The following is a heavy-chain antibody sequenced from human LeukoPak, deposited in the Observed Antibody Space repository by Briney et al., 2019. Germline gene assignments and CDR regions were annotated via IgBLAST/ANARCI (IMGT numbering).Heavy chain of an antibody. CDR3: ARVGSGYCSSTSCPYYFDY. V-gene: IGHV1-2*02. Sequence: ASVKVSCKASGYTFTGYYMHWVRQAPGQGLEWMGWINPNSGGTNYAQKFQGRVTITADESTSTAYMELSSLRSEDTAVYYCARVGSGYCSSTSCPYYFDYWGQGTLVTVSS. D-gene: IGHD2-2*01. J-gene: IGHJ4*02. CDR2: INPNSGGT. CDR1: GYTFTGYY.